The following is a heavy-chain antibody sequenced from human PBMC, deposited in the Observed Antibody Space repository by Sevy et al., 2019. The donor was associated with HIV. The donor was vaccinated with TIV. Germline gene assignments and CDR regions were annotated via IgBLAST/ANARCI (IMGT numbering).Heavy chain of an antibody. D-gene: IGHD2-15*01. CDR1: GFTFSTYT. V-gene: IGHV3-23*01. CDR3: AKGDRTFYGLDV. J-gene: IGHJ6*02. CDR2: ISGSAGST. Sequence: GGSLGLSCAASGFTFSTYTMSWVRQAPGKGLEWVSAISGSAGSTYYADLVQGRFTISRDKSKNTLYLQMNSLRAEDTAVYYCAKGDRTFYGLDVWGQGTTVTVSS.